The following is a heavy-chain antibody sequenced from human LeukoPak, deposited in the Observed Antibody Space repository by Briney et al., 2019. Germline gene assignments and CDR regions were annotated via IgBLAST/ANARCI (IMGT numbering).Heavy chain of an antibody. CDR3: ARDQILWFGELPSFDH. V-gene: IGHV3-11*01. D-gene: IGHD3-10*01. CDR1: GFTFSDYY. J-gene: IGHJ4*02. CDR2: ISSSGSTI. Sequence: GGSLRLSCAASGFTFSDYYMSWIRQAPGKGLEWVSYISSSGSTIYYADSVKGRFTISRDNAKNSLYLQMNSPRAEDTAVYYCARDQILWFGELPSFDHWGQGTLVTVSS.